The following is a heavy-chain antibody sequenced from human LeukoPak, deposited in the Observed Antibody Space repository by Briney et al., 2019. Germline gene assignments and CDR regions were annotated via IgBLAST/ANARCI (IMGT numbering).Heavy chain of an antibody. V-gene: IGHV3-30*02. D-gene: IGHD2-21*02. CDR3: ARTEGGHIVVVTAILGYYFDY. CDR2: IRYDGSNK. J-gene: IGHJ4*02. CDR1: GFTFSSYG. Sequence: PGGSLRLSCAASGFTFSSYGIHWVRQAPGKGLEWVAFIRYDGSNKYHADSVKGRFTISRDNPKNSLYLQMNSLTVEDTAVYYCARTEGGHIVVVTAILGYYFDYWGQGTLVTVSS.